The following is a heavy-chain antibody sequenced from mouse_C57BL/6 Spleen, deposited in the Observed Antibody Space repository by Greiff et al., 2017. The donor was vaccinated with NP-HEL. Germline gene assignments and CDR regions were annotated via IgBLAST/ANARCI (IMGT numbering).Heavy chain of an antibody. J-gene: IGHJ1*03. V-gene: IGHV3-6*01. CDR3: ASSTMITTFDV. CDR1: GYSITSGYY. Sequence: EVKLQESGPGLVKPSQSLSLTCSVTGYSITSGYYWNWIRQFPGNKLEWMGYISYDGSNNYNPSLKNRISITRDTSKNQFFLKLNSVTTEDTATYYCASSTMITTFDVWGTGTTVTVSS. D-gene: IGHD2-4*01. CDR2: ISYDGSN.